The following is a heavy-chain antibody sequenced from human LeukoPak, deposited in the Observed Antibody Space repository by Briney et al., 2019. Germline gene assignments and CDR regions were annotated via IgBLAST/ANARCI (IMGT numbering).Heavy chain of an antibody. V-gene: IGHV3-23*01. CDR2: ISGSGGST. CDR3: ARSEYDSSVGFAF. Sequence: PGGSLRLSCAASGFTFSSYAMSWVRQAPGKGLEWVSAISGSGGSTYYADSVKGRFTISRDTSKNTVYLQVNSLRADDTAVYHCARSEYDSSVGFAFWGQGTLVTVSS. D-gene: IGHD3-22*01. CDR1: GFTFSSYA. J-gene: IGHJ4*02.